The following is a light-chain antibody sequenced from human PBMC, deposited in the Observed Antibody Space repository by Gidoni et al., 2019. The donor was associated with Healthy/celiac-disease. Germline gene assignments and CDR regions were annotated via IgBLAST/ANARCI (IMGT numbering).Light chain of an antibody. CDR2: SNN. V-gene: IGLV1-44*01. CDR3: AAWDDSLNGPV. Sequence: QSVLTQPPSASGTPGQRVTISCSGSSSNIGSNTVNWYQPRPGTAPKLLIYSNNQRPSGFPDRFSGSKSGTSASLAISGLQSEDEADYYCAAWDDSLNGPVFGGGTKLTVL. CDR1: SSNIGSNT. J-gene: IGLJ3*02.